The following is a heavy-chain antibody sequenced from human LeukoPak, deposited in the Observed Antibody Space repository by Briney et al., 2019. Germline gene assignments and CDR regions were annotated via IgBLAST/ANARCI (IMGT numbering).Heavy chain of an antibody. CDR1: GYSFTSYW. D-gene: IGHD3-10*01. V-gene: IGHV5-10-1*01. CDR2: IDPSDSYT. J-gene: IGHJ5*02. Sequence: GESLKISCKGSGYSFTSYWISWVRQMPGKGLEWMGRIDPSDSYTNHSPSFQGHVTISADKSISTAYLQWSSLKASDTAMYYCAIMVRGVIYNWFDPWGQGTLVTVSS. CDR3: AIMVRGVIYNWFDP.